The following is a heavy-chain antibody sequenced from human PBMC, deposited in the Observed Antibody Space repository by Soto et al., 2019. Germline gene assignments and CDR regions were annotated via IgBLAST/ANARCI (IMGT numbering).Heavy chain of an antibody. CDR1: GGSISSGDYY. V-gene: IGHV4-30-4*01. CDR3: ARGWVGRTSQPCGPIDY. Sequence: SETLSLTCTVSGGSISSGDYYWSWIRQPPGKGLEWIGYIYYSGSTYYNPSLKSRVTISVDTSKNQFSLKLSSVTAADTAVYYCARGWVGRTSQPCGPIDYWGQGTLVTVSS. CDR2: IYYSGST. J-gene: IGHJ4*02. D-gene: IGHD1-26*01.